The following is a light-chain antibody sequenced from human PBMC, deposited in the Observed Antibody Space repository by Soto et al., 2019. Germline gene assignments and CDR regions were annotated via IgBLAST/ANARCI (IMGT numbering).Light chain of an antibody. CDR1: QRISNSY. J-gene: IGKJ2*01. CDR3: QQYARPPFA. V-gene: IGKV3-20*01. Sequence: EIVLTQSPCTLSLSPGERATLSCRASQRISNSYLAWYQQKPGQAPRLLIYDASSRATGIPDRVSGSGSGTDFTLTISRLAPEDFSVYYCQQYARPPFAFGQGTKVEIK. CDR2: DAS.